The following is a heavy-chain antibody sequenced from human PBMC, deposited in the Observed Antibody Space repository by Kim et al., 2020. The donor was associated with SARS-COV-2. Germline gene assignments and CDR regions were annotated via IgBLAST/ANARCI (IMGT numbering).Heavy chain of an antibody. CDR2: IKEDGRDT. J-gene: IGHJ4*01. V-gene: IGHV3-7*01. CDR1: GFAFSTSW. CDR3: ARDPYDSTGYEAFDY. D-gene: IGHD3-22*01. Sequence: GGSLRLSCVGSGFAFSTSWLTWVRQVPGKGLEWVANIKEDGRDTYYVDSVKGRFTISRDNAKSSVYLQMNSLRAEDTAVYYCARDPYDSTGYEAFDY.